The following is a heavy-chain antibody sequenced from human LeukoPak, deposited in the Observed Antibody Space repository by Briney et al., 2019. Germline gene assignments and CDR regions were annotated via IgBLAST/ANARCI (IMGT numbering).Heavy chain of an antibody. J-gene: IGHJ6*03. CDR3: ARQQNSSGWYLYYYYYYMDV. D-gene: IGHD6-19*01. Sequence: SGGSLRLSCAASGFTFSDYYMSWIRQAPGKGLEWVSYISSSGSTIYYADSVKGRFTISRDNAKNSLYLQMNSLRAEDTAVYYCARQQNSSGWYLYYYYYYMDVWGKGTTVTVSS. V-gene: IGHV3-11*04. CDR1: GFTFSDYY. CDR2: ISSSGSTI.